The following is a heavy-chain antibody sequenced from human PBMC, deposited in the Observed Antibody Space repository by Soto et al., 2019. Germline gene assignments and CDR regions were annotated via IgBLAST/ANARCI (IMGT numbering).Heavy chain of an antibody. Sequence: GGSLRLSCAASGFTFSSYAMHWVRQAPGKGLEWVAVISYDGSKKYYADSVKGRFTISGDNSKNTLFLQMNSLRAEETAVYYCARDLICSSTSCYDGDDYYFDYWGQGTLVTVSS. J-gene: IGHJ4*02. CDR2: ISYDGSKK. V-gene: IGHV3-30-3*01. CDR1: GFTFSSYA. CDR3: ARDLICSSTSCYDGDDYYFDY. D-gene: IGHD2-2*01.